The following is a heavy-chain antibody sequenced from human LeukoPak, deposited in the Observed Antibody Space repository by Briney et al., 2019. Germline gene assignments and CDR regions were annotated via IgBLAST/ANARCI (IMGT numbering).Heavy chain of an antibody. CDR3: AIAYYYASSAFDI. D-gene: IGHD3-22*01. Sequence: SETLSLTCTVSSGSISSNTYYWDWIRQPPGKGLECIGSIYYGGSTYYNPSLKSRVIISVDTSKNQFSLKLSSVTAADTAVYYGAIAYYYASSAFDIWGQGTMVTVSS. V-gene: IGHV4-39*01. CDR2: IYYGGST. J-gene: IGHJ3*02. CDR1: SGSISSNTYY.